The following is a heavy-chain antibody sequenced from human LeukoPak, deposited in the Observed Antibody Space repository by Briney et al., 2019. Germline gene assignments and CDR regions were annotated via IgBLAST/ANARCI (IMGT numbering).Heavy chain of an antibody. D-gene: IGHD5-12*01. CDR1: GFTFTSSA. J-gene: IGHJ4*02. V-gene: IGHV1-58*02. Sequence: SVKDSCKASGFTFTSSAMQWVRQARGQRLEWIGWIVVGSGNTNYAQKFQERVTITRDMSTSTAYMELSSLRSEDTAVYYCAAVPWGVATITLIDYWGQGTLVTVSS. CDR3: AAVPWGVATITLIDY. CDR2: IVVGSGNT.